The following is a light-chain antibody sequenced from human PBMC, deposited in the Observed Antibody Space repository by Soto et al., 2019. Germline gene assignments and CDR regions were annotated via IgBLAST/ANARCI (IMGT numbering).Light chain of an antibody. CDR1: SSDVGGYNY. J-gene: IGLJ1*01. CDR3: CSHAGSYTYV. CDR2: DVT. Sequence: QSALTQPRSVSVSPGQSVTISCTGTSSDVGGYNYVSWYQQHPGKAPKLMIYDVTKRPSGVPDRFSGSKSGNTASLTISGLQAEDEGDYYCCSHAGSYTYVFGTGTKVTVL. V-gene: IGLV2-11*01.